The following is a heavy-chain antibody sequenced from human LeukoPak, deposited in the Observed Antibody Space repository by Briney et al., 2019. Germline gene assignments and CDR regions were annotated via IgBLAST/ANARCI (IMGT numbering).Heavy chain of an antibody. V-gene: IGHV1-69*05. CDR3: ARSTRLYFDY. CDR1: GGTFSSYA. Sequence: SVKVSCKASGGTFSSYAISWVRQAPGRGLEWMGRIIPICGTANYAQKFQGRVTVTTDESTSTAYMDLSSLRSEDTAVYYCARSTRLYFDYWGQGTLVTVSS. CDR2: IIPICGTA. D-gene: IGHD2/OR15-2a*01. J-gene: IGHJ4*02.